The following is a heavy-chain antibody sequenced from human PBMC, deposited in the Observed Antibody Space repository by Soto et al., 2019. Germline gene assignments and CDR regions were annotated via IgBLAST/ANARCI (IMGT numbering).Heavy chain of an antibody. CDR2: ISKSGDMT. Sequence: EVQLLESGGGLVQPGGSLRLSCAASGFTFTNYAMSWVRQAPGKGLEWVSTISKSGDMTYYADSVKGRFTISRDNSRNTLFLQMNSLRAEDTGIYYCARGREVTAGDVEYFQHWGQGTLVTVSS. J-gene: IGHJ1*01. CDR1: GFTFTNYA. CDR3: ARGREVTAGDVEYFQH. V-gene: IGHV3-23*01. D-gene: IGHD3-10*01.